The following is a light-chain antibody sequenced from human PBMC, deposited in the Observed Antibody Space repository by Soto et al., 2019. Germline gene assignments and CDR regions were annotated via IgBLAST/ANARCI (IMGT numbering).Light chain of an antibody. CDR2: DVS. CDR1: SSDVGGFRY. Sequence: QSVLTQVASVSGSPGQSITISCTGTSSDVGGFRYVSWYQQYPGKAPKLIIFDVSDRPSGVSSRFSGSKSGNTASLTISGLQAEDEADYYCNSYSSSSSLVVFGGGTKVTVL. J-gene: IGLJ2*01. CDR3: NSYSSSSSLVV. V-gene: IGLV2-14*03.